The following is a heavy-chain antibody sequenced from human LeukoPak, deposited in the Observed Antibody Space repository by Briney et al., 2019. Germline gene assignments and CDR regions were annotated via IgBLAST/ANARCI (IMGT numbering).Heavy chain of an antibody. J-gene: IGHJ4*02. V-gene: IGHV3-7*01. Sequence: GGSLRLSCAASGFTFSSYWMSWVRQAPGKGLEWVANIKQDGSEKYYVDSVKGRFTISRDNAKNSLYLQMNSLRAEDTAVYYCARDPVYSSGWGYFDYWGQGTLVTVSS. CDR3: ARDPVYSSGWGYFDY. D-gene: IGHD6-19*01. CDR1: GFTFSSYW. CDR2: IKQDGSEK.